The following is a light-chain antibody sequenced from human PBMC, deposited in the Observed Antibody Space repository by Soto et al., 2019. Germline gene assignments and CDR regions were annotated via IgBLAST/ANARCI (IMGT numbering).Light chain of an antibody. CDR1: SGHSSYA. CDR2: LNSDGSH. CDR3: QTWGTGPHVV. V-gene: IGLV4-69*01. Sequence: QPVLTQSPSASASLGASVKLTCTLSSGHSSYAIAWHQQQPEKGPRYLMKLNSDGSHSKGDGIPARFSGSSSGAERYLTISSLQSEDEADYYCQTWGTGPHVVFGGGTKLTVL. J-gene: IGLJ2*01.